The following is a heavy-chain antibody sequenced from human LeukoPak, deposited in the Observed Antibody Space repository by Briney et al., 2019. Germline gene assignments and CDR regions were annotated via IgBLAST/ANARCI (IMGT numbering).Heavy chain of an antibody. CDR3: AKVTGGDMITYGGLDY. Sequence: GGSLRLSCAASGFTFSSYAMSWVRQAPGKGLEWVSAISGNGDITYYTDSVKGRFTISRDKSKNTLYLQMNSLRAEDTAVYYCAKVTGGDMITYGGLDYWGQGTLVTVSS. CDR2: ISGNGDIT. CDR1: GFTFSSYA. J-gene: IGHJ4*02. V-gene: IGHV3-23*01. D-gene: IGHD3-16*01.